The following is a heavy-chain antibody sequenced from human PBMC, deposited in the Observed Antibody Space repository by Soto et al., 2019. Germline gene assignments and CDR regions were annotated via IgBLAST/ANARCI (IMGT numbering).Heavy chain of an antibody. CDR1: GFTFSSNW. J-gene: IGHJ4*02. CDR2: INSDGSIT. CDR3: ARGSSSWYVSFDY. D-gene: IGHD6-13*01. Sequence: SLRLSCAASGFTFSSNWMHWVRQAPGKGLVWVSRINSDGSITSYADSVKGQFTISRDNAKNTLYLQMNSLRAEDTAVYYCARGSSSWYVSFDYWGQGILVTVYS. V-gene: IGHV3-74*01.